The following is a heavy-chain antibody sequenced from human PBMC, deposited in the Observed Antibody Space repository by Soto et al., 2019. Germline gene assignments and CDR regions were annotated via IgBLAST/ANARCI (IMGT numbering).Heavy chain of an antibody. D-gene: IGHD1-26*01. CDR3: ARESSGSYYTFGYSFDY. Sequence: GGSLRLSCAASGFTFCSYAMHWVRQAPGKGLEWVAVISYDGSNKYYADSVKGRFTISRDNSKNTLYLQMNSLRAEDTAVYYCARESSGSYYTFGYSFDYWGQGTLVTVSS. J-gene: IGHJ4*02. CDR2: ISYDGSNK. V-gene: IGHV3-30-3*01. CDR1: GFTFCSYA.